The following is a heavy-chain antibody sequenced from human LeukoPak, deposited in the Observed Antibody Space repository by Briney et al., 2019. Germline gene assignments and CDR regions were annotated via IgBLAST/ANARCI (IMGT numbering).Heavy chain of an antibody. CDR2: IYYSGST. Sequence: PSETLSLTCTVSGGSISSSSYYWGWIRQPPGQGLEWIGSIYYSGSTYYNPSLKSRVTISVDTSKNQFSLKLSSVTAADTAVYYCARAVSHYYYYLDVWGKGTTVTIYS. CDR1: GGSISSSSYY. J-gene: IGHJ6*03. V-gene: IGHV4-39*07. CDR3: ARAVSHYYYYLDV.